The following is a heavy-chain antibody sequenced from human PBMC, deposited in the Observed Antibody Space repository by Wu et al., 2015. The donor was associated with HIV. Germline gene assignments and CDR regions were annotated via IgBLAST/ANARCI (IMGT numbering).Heavy chain of an antibody. CDR2: LNPRTGAT. J-gene: IGHJ5*02. D-gene: IGHD5-18*01. CDR3: ARGNQGYTYGYGLDL. V-gene: IGHV1-2*02. Sequence: QVQLVQSGAEVKKPGASVRVSCKTSGYSFIAYFLHWVRQVPGQGLEFVGRLNPRTGATDFAQKFQGRVAVTTDTSISTAYMELYGLRPEDTAVYSCARGNQGYTYGYGLDLWGQGTLVTVSS. CDR1: GYSFIAYF.